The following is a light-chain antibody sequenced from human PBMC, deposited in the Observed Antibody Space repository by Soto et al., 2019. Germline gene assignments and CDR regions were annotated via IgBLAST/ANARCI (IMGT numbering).Light chain of an antibody. J-gene: IGKJ5*01. CDR1: QSVSSY. V-gene: IGKV3-11*01. CDR3: QQRNNLPIT. Sequence: EIVLTHSPGTLSLSPGEGATLSCRAGQSVSSYLAWYQQKPGQAPRLLIYDASNRATGIPVRFSGSGSGTDFTLTISSLEPEDFALYYCQQRNNLPITFGQGTRLEIK. CDR2: DAS.